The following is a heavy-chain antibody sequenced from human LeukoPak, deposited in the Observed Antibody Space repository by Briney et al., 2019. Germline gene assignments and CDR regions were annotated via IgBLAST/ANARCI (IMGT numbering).Heavy chain of an antibody. CDR1: GFAVSMYW. V-gene: IGHV3-74*01. Sequence: PGGSLRLSCAASGFAVSMYWMHWVRQAPGKGLVWVSRIDTDVSYTDYADSVKGRFTISRDNAKNSLYLQMNSLRAEDTAVYYCARGLPSDYWGQGTLVTVSS. CDR3: ARGLPSDY. CDR2: IDTDVSYT. D-gene: IGHD4-11*01. J-gene: IGHJ4*02.